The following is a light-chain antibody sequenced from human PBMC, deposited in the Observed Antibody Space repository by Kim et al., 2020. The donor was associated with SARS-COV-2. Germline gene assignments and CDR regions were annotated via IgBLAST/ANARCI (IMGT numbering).Light chain of an antibody. CDR2: GEN. V-gene: IGLV3-19*01. CDR3: NSRDSSGLHVV. CDR1: SLRDYY. Sequence: SSELTQAPAVSVALGQTVRITCQGDSLRDYYASWYLQKPGQAPVLVIYGENNRPSGIPDRFSGSSSGNTASLTITGAQAEDEADYYCNSRDSSGLHVVFGGGTQLPGL. J-gene: IGLJ3*02.